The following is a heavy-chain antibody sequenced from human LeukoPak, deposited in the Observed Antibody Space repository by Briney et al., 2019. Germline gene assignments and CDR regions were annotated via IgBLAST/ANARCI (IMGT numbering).Heavy chain of an antibody. V-gene: IGHV1-46*01. CDR3: AREYSGGNFDY. J-gene: IGHJ4*01. D-gene: IGHD2-15*01. CDR1: GYTFTSYY. Sequence: ASVKVSCKASGYTFTSYYIHWVRQAPGQGLEWMGIVIPSAGRTNYAQKFRGRVSMTTDMSTSTVYMELSSLRSEDTAVYYCAREYSGGNFDYWGQGTLVTVSS. CDR2: VIPSAGRT.